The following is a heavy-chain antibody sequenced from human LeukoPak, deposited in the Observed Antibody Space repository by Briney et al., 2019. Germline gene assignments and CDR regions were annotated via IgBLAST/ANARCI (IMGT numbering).Heavy chain of an antibody. D-gene: IGHD2-8*02. CDR3: ASRHCSGENCYAGPLDF. J-gene: IGHJ4*02. V-gene: IGHV3-30*02. CDR1: GFTFTTYG. Sequence: PGGSLRLSCAASGFTFTTYGMHWVRQAPGKGLEWVAFIQNDEIDKFYADSVKGRFTISRDNSKNTLYLQMNNLRGEDTAVYYCASRHCSGENCYAGPLDFWGQGIQVTVSS. CDR2: IQNDEIDK.